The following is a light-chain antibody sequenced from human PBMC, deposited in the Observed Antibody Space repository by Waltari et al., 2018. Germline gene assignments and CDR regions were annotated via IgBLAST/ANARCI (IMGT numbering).Light chain of an antibody. CDR1: QSVSNNY. J-gene: IGKJ4*01. Sequence: EIVLTQSPGTLSLSPGERATLPCRASQSVSNNYLAWYQQKLGQAPRLLIYGASSRATGISDSFSGSGYGTDFTLTISRLEPEDFAVYYCQQYGSSPLTFGGGTKVEIK. V-gene: IGKV3-20*01. CDR2: GAS. CDR3: QQYGSSPLT.